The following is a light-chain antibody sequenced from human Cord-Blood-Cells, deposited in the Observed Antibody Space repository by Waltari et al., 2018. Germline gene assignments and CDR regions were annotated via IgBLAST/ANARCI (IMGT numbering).Light chain of an antibody. J-gene: IGLJ2*01. CDR1: SSDVGGYNY. V-gene: IGLV2-11*01. CDR2: DVS. Sequence: QSALTQPRSVSVSPGQSVTLSCTGTSSDVGGYNYVSWYQQHPGKAPKLMSYDVSKRPSGVPDRFSGSKSGNTASLTISGLQAEDEADYYCCSYAGSYVVFGGGTKLTVL. CDR3: CSYAGSYVV.